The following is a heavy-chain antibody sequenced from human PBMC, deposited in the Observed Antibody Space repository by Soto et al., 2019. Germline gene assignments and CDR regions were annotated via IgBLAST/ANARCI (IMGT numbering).Heavy chain of an antibody. CDR3: ARGPLDSSGYYSDYYYYYGMDV. CDR1: GCRFSSYA. J-gene: IGHJ6*02. Sequence: SVKFSYQASGCRFSSYAISWVRQAPGQGLEWMGGIIPIFGTANYAQKFQGRVTITADEATSTAYMGLSSLRSEDTAVYYCARGPLDSSGYYSDYYYYYGMDVWGQETTVTVSS. CDR2: IIPIFGTA. V-gene: IGHV1-69*13. D-gene: IGHD3-22*01.